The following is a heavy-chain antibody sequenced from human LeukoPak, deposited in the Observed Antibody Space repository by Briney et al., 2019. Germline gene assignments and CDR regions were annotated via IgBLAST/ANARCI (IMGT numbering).Heavy chain of an antibody. Sequence: SETLSLTCAVYGGSFSGYYWSWIRQPPGKGLEWIEEINHSGSTNYNPSLKSRVTISVDTSKNQFSLKLSSVTAADTAVYYCAAPGGATVPYYYYGMDVWGQGTTVTVSS. CDR3: AAPGGATVPYYYYGMDV. CDR2: INHSGST. J-gene: IGHJ6*02. D-gene: IGHD1-26*01. V-gene: IGHV4-34*01. CDR1: GGSFSGYY.